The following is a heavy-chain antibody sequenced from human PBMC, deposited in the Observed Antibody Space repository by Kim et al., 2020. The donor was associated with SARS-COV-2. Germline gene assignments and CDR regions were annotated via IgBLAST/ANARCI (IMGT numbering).Heavy chain of an antibody. J-gene: IGHJ6*02. V-gene: IGHV4-59*09. CDR3: ARGSSSGWYREYYYYYGMDV. D-gene: IGHD6-19*01. Sequence: RVTISVDTSKNQFSLKLSSVTAADTAVYYCARGSSSGWYREYYYYYGMDVWGQGTTVTVSS.